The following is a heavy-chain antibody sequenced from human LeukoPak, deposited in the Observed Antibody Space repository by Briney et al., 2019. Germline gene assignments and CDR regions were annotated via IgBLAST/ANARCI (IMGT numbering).Heavy chain of an antibody. V-gene: IGHV3-23*01. CDR2: ISGSGGST. Sequence: RPGGSLRLSCAASGFTFSSYAMSWVRQAPGKGLEWVSAISGSGGSTYYADSVKGRFTISRDNSKNTLYLQMNSLRAENTAVYYCAKEGSYYYGSGSGFDYWGQGTLVTVSS. CDR1: GFTFSSYA. J-gene: IGHJ4*02. D-gene: IGHD3-10*01. CDR3: AKEGSYYYGSGSGFDY.